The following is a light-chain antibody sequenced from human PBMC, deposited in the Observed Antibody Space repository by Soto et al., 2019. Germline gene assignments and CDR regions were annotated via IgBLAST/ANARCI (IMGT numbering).Light chain of an antibody. CDR1: QSVSTN. J-gene: IGKJ5*01. CDR2: GAS. Sequence: EIVLTQSPGSLSLSPGEGATLSCRASQSVSTNVAWYQQRPGQPPKLLIFGASSRATGIPARFSGSGSGTDFTLILNRRRPEGFALYFHQHYGRGSPIAFGLGTRVEIK. CDR3: QHYGRGSPIA. V-gene: IGKV3-20*01.